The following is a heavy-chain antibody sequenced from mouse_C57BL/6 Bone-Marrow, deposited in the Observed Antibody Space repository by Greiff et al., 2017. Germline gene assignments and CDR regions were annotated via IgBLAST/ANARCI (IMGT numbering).Heavy chain of an antibody. CDR3: ARHHAGFAY. CDR2: ISSGGSYT. Sequence: EVMLVESGGDLVKPGGSLKLSCAASGFTFSSYGMSWVRQTPDKRLEWVATISSGGSYTYYPDSVKGRFTISRDNAKNTLYLQMSSLKSEDTAMYYCARHHAGFAYWGQGTLGTVSA. V-gene: IGHV5-6*01. CDR1: GFTFSSYG. J-gene: IGHJ3*01.